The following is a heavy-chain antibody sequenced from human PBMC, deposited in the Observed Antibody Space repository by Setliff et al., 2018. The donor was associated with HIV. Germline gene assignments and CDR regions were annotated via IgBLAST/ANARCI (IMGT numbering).Heavy chain of an antibody. J-gene: IGHJ3*02. CDR3: ARRTIWGDAFDI. D-gene: IGHD3-16*01. Sequence: PSETLSLTCNVSGCSISSGFYWGWIRQPPGKGLEWIGNIFRSGNTDQNPSLKSRVTMSVETSENQFSLRLNSVTAADTAVYYCARRTIWGDAFDIWGRGTMVTVSS. CDR1: GCSISSGFY. V-gene: IGHV4-38-2*02. CDR2: IFRSGNT.